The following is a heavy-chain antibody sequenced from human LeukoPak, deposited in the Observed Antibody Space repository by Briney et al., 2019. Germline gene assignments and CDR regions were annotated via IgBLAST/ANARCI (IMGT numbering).Heavy chain of an antibody. CDR3: ARARAVAGPDY. Sequence: SETLSLTCAVYGGSFSVYYWSWIRQPPGKGWEGIGEINHSGSTNYNPSLKSRVTISVETSKNQFSLKLSSVTAADTAVYYCARARAVAGPDYWGQGTLVTVSS. CDR1: GGSFSVYY. V-gene: IGHV4-34*01. J-gene: IGHJ4*02. CDR2: INHSGST. D-gene: IGHD6-19*01.